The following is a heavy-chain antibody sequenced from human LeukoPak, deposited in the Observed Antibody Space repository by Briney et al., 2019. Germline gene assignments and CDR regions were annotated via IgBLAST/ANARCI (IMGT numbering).Heavy chain of an antibody. CDR2: ISSSSSTI. Sequence: GGSLRLSCAASGFTFSSYSMNWVRQAPGKRPEWVSYISSSSSTIYYADSVKGRFTISRDNAKNSLYLQMNSLRAEDTAVYYCARDRRDYVSDYWGQGTLVTVSS. CDR3: ARDRRDYVSDY. D-gene: IGHD4-17*01. J-gene: IGHJ4*02. V-gene: IGHV3-48*01. CDR1: GFTFSSYS.